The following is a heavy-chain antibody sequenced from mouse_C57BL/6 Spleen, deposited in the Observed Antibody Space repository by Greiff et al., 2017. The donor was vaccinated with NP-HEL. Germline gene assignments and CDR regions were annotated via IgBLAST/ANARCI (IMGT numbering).Heavy chain of an antibody. CDR2: IDPSDSET. CDR3: ARDYGSRGGIDY. J-gene: IGHJ2*01. D-gene: IGHD1-1*01. V-gene: IGHV1-52*01. CDR1: GYTFTSYW. Sequence: QVQLQQPGAELVRPGSSVKLSCKASGYTFTSYWMHWVKQRPIQGLEWIGNIDPSDSETHYTQKFKDKATLTVDKSSGTAYMRLSSLTSEDSAVYYCARDYGSRGGIDYWGQGTTLTVSS.